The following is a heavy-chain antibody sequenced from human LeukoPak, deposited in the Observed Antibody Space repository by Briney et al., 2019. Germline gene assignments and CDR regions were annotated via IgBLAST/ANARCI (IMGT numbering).Heavy chain of an antibody. CDR3: AREGLTSSKIDGLGYCSGDNCYGRVPRY. V-gene: IGHV3-30-3*01. D-gene: IGHD2-15*01. J-gene: IGHJ4*02. CDR1: GFTFSSYA. CDR2: ISYDGSNK. Sequence: GGSLSLSCAASGFTFSSYAMHWVRQAPGKGLEWVAVISYDGSNKYYADSVKGRFTISRDNSKNTLYLQMNSLRAEDTAVYYCAREGLTSSKIDGLGYCSGDNCYGRVPRYWCQGTLVTVSS.